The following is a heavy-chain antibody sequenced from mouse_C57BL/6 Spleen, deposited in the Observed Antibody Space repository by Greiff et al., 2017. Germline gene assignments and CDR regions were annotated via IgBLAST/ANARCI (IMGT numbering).Heavy chain of an antibody. CDR3: ARDLSPMDY. Sequence: QVQLQQPGAELVKPGASVKLSCRASGYTFTSYWMHWVKQRPGRGLGGIGRIDPNSGGTKYNEKFKSKATLTVDKPSSTAYMQLSSLTSEDSAVYYCARDLSPMDYWGQGTSVTVSS. D-gene: IGHD6-1*01. J-gene: IGHJ4*01. CDR2: IDPNSGGT. CDR1: GYTFTSYW. V-gene: IGHV1-72*01.